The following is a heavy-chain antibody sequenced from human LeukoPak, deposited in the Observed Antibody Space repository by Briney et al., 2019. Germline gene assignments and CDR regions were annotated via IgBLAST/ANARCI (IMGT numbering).Heavy chain of an antibody. V-gene: IGHV5-51*01. J-gene: IGHJ6*02. CDR1: GYSFISYW. CDR2: IYPGDSDT. Sequence: GESLKISCKGSGYSFISYWIGWVRQMPGKGLEWMGIIYPGDSDTTYSPSFQGQVTISADKSISTAYLQWSSLKASDTAMYYCARLRDYYGSGSNYYYYHGMDVWGQGTTVTVSS. D-gene: IGHD3-10*01. CDR3: ARLRDYYGSGSNYYYYHGMDV.